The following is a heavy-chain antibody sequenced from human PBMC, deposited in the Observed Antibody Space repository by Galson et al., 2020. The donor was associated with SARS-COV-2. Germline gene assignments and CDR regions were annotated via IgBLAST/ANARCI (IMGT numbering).Heavy chain of an antibody. V-gene: IGHV3-64D*06. D-gene: IGHD6-13*01. CDR2: ISSNGGST. J-gene: IGHJ4*02. CDR1: GFTFSSYA. Sequence: GGSLRLSCSASGFTFSSYAMHWVRQAPGKGLEYVSAISSNGGSTYYADSVKGRFTISRDNSKNTLYLQMSSLRAEDTAVYYCVKGRIAAAAGYFDYWGQGTLVTVSS. CDR3: VKGRIAAAAGYFDY.